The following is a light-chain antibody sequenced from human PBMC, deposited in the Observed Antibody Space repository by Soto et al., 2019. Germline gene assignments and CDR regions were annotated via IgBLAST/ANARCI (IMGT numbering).Light chain of an antibody. CDR1: QSISSS. J-gene: IGKJ4*01. Sequence: IQMTQAPSTLSASVVGRVTITFRASQSISSSLAWYQQKPGKAPKLLIYDASSLQIGVPSRFSGSGSGTEFTLIISSLQPDDFATYYCQQYNTYPLTFGGGTKVDIK. CDR3: QQYNTYPLT. CDR2: DAS. V-gene: IGKV1-5*01.